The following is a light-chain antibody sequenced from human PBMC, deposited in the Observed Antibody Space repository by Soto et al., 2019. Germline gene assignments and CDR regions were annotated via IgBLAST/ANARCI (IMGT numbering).Light chain of an antibody. V-gene: IGKV1D-8*03. J-gene: IGKJ1*01. CDR3: QQYNSYSPWT. CDR1: QGISSY. CDR2: DAS. Sequence: VIWMTKSPFLLSASTGDRVIISCRMSQGISSYLAWYQQKPGKAPKLLIYDASSLESGVPSRFSGSGSGTEFTLTISSLQPDDFATYYCQQYNSYSPWTFGQGTKVDIK.